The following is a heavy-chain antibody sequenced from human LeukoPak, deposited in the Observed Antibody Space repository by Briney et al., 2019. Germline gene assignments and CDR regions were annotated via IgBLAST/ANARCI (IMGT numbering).Heavy chain of an antibody. J-gene: IGHJ4*02. CDR1: GGSFSGYY. Sequence: SETLSPTCAVYGGSFSGYYWSWIRQPPGKGLEWIGEINHSGSTNYNPSLKSRVTISVDTSKNQFSLKLSSVTAADTAVYYCASSGPEISSGWPYWGQGTLVTVSS. D-gene: IGHD6-19*01. CDR3: ASSGPEISSGWPY. CDR2: INHSGST. V-gene: IGHV4-34*01.